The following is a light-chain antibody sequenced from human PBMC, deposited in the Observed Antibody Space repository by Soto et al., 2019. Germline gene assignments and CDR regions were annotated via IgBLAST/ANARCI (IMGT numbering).Light chain of an antibody. V-gene: IGKV3-11*01. Sequence: EILLTQSPAPLSLSPGDRAALSCRASQSVSSYLAWYHRKPGQAPRLLIYDASKRAPGIPARFTGSGSGTDVTLTISSLEPEDFAVYFGQQRSNWPSTFGGGTKVEI. CDR1: QSVSSY. CDR2: DAS. CDR3: QQRSNWPST. J-gene: IGKJ4*01.